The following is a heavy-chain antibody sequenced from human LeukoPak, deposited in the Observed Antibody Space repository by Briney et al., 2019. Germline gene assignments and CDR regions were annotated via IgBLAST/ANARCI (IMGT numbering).Heavy chain of an antibody. CDR2: IIPIFGTA. J-gene: IGHJ6*02. V-gene: IGHV1-69*13. Sequence: SVKVSCKASGGTFSSYAISWVRQAPGQGLEWMGGIIPIFGTANYAQKFQGRVTITADESTSTAYMELSSLRSEDTAVYYCARAPALLEWFNYYYYGMDVWGQGTTVTVSS. D-gene: IGHD3-3*01. CDR1: GGTFSSYA. CDR3: ARAPALLEWFNYYYYGMDV.